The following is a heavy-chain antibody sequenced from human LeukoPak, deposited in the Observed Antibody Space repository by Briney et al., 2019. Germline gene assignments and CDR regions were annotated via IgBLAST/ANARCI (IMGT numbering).Heavy chain of an antibody. J-gene: IGHJ6*02. D-gene: IGHD4-17*01. V-gene: IGHV3-11*01. CDR3: AEDIYYGDYYYYYGMDV. Sequence: GGSLRLSCAASGFTFSDYYMSWIRQAPGKGLEWVSYISSSGSTIYYADSVKGRFTISRDNAKNSLYLQMNSLRAEDTAVYYCAEDIYYGDYYYYYGMDVWGQGTTVTVSS. CDR1: GFTFSDYY. CDR2: ISSSGSTI.